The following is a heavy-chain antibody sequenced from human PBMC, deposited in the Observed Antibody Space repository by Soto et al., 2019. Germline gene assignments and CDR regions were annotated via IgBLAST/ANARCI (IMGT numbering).Heavy chain of an antibody. D-gene: IGHD3-9*01. Sequence: SVKVSCKTSGVTLPKYGINWGGQAPGQGLEWMGGIIPLYGRTKYAQKFQGGVTITADESTSTDYMEVSRLTSEDTALYYCGSGEMEAPPVPSDFLTNLGGIFYGLDVWGKGNTVTVSS. J-gene: IGHJ6*01. CDR2: IIPLYGRT. V-gene: IGHV1-69*13. CDR3: GSGEMEAPPVPSDFLTNLGGIFYGLDV. CDR1: GVTLPKYG.